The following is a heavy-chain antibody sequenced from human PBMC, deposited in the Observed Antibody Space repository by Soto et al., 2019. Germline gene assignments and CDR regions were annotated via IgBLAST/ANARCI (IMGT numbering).Heavy chain of an antibody. V-gene: IGHV5-51*01. Sequence: GESLKISCXGSGYSFTSYWIGWVRQMPGKGLEWMGIIYPGDSDTRYSPSFQGQVTISADKSISTAYLQWSSLKASDTAMYYCARQGYRSGGSCYRRYYYYGMDVWGQGTTVTVSS. J-gene: IGHJ6*02. CDR2: IYPGDSDT. CDR1: GYSFTSYW. D-gene: IGHD2-15*01. CDR3: ARQGYRSGGSCYRRYYYYGMDV.